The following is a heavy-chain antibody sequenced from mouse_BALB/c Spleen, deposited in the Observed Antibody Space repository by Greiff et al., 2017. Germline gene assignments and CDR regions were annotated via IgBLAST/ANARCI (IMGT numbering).Heavy chain of an antibody. CDR3: AREGLRRMAY. D-gene: IGHD2-4*01. J-gene: IGHJ3*01. CDR1: GFTFSSFG. Sequence: EVKLMESGGGLVQPGGSRKLSCAASGFTFSSFGMHWVRQAPEKGLEWVAYISSGSSTIYYADTVKGRFTISRDNPKNTLFLQMTSLRSEDTAMYYCAREGLRRMAYWGQGTLVTVSA. CDR2: ISSGSSTI. V-gene: IGHV5-17*02.